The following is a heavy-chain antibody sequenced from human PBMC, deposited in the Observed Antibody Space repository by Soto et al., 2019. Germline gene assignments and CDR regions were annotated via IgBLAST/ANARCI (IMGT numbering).Heavy chain of an antibody. V-gene: IGHV4-31*03. CDR1: GGSISSGGYY. D-gene: IGHD3-10*01. CDR2: IYYSGST. J-gene: IGHJ5*02. CDR3: ARDIGDYYGLGSYNWFDP. Sequence: SETLSLTCTVSGGSISSGGYYWSWIRQHPGKGLEWIGYIYYSGSTYYNPSLKSRVTISVDTSKNQFSLKLSSVTAADTAVYYCARDIGDYYGLGSYNWFDPWGQGTLVTVSS.